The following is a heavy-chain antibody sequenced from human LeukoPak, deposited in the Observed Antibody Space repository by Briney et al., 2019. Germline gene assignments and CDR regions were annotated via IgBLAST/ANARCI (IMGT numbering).Heavy chain of an antibody. CDR3: ARDDIVVVPAASSGMDV. V-gene: IGHV1-3*01. CDR1: GNTFTSYA. D-gene: IGHD2-2*01. J-gene: IGHJ6*02. Sequence: ASVKVSCKASGNTFTSYAMHWVRQAPGQRLEWMGWINAGNGNTKYSQKFQGRVTITRDTSASTAYMELSSLRSEDTAVYYCARDDIVVVPAASSGMDVWGQGTTVTVSS. CDR2: INAGNGNT.